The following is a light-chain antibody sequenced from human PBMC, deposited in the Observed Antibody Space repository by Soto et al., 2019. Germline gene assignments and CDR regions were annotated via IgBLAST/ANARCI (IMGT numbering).Light chain of an antibody. V-gene: IGKV3D-15*01. J-gene: IGKJ1*01. CDR3: QQDYNLWM. Sequence: EIVITQSPATLSVSPGAGAPLSSRSRHGIGSTLACHPQHPGQATRLLIYGASTRATGIPARFSGSGSGTDFTLTISSLQPEDFAVYYCQQDYNLWMFGQGTKVDI. CDR1: HGIGST. CDR2: GAS.